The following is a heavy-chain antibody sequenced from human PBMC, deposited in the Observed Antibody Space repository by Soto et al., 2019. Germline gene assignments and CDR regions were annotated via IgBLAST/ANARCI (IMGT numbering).Heavy chain of an antibody. CDR3: STTVITAPLFEY. CDR1: GFTFSGHY. D-gene: IGHD2-21*02. V-gene: IGHV3-72*01. J-gene: IGHJ4*02. CDR2: IRNKPNGHTT. Sequence: EVQLVESGGGLVQPGGSLRLSCEGSGFTFSGHYMDWVPQAPGKGLEWLGRIRNKPNGHTTAYAAAVKGRFTISRDDSKNLVYLEMNSLKSEDTALYYCSTTVITAPLFEYWGQGTLVAVSS.